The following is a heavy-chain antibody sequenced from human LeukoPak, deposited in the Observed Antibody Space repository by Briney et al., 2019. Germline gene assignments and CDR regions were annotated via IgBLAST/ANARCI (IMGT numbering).Heavy chain of an antibody. CDR1: GFTLSNFW. CDR3: ARDKNTMGIDY. CDR2: INEDGSEE. V-gene: IGHV3-7*01. D-gene: IGHD3-10*01. J-gene: IGHJ4*02. Sequence: GGSPRLSCAASGFTLSNFWMSWVRQAPGKGLEWVANINEDGSEEYYVDSVKGRFTISRDNAKNSLYLQMNSLRAADTAVYYCARDKNTMGIDYWGQGSLVIVSS.